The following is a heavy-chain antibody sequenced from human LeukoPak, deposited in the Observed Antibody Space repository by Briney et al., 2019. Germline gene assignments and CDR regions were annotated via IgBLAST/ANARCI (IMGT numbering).Heavy chain of an antibody. CDR2: IYPGDSDT. J-gene: IGHJ5*02. Sequence: GESLKISCKGSGYNFFHYWIGWVRQMPGKGLEWLGIIYPGDSDTRYSPSFQGQVTISADKSISTAYLQWSSLKASDTAMYYCARRGYCSSTSCYPFDPWGQGTLVTVSS. V-gene: IGHV5-51*01. CDR3: ARRGYCSSTSCYPFDP. CDR1: GYNFFHYW. D-gene: IGHD2-2*01.